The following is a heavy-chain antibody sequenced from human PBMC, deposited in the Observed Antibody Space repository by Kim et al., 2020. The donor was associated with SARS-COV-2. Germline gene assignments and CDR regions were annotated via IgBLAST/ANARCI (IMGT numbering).Heavy chain of an antibody. CDR3: ARNFPRGDYASGLDV. CDR2: ISYDGSHK. D-gene: IGHD4-17*01. V-gene: IGHV3-30-3*01. Sequence: GGSLRLSCAASEVTVSINVIHWVRQAPGKGLEWVALISYDGSHKYYGDSVKGRFTVSRDNSEKTVSLQMNSLRAEDTAVYYCARNFPRGDYASGLDVWGQGTTVTVSS. CDR1: EVTVSINV. J-gene: IGHJ6*02.